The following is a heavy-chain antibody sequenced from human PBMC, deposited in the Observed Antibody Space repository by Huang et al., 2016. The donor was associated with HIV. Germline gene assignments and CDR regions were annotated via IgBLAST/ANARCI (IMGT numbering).Heavy chain of an antibody. CDR3: ASEQRMRESDIVATIPVS. V-gene: IGHV1-3*04. D-gene: IGHD5-12*01. Sequence: QVHLVQSGPEVKKPWASVKVSCKASGYNFTSRGLHWVRQALGQRLELMGYINTGKGNTKCQPKFQDRVTLTKDMSANKAYMKLNRLTSEDTAVYYRASEQRMRESDIVATIPVSWGQGALVTVSS. CDR1: GYNFTSRG. CDR2: INTGKGNT. J-gene: IGHJ5*02.